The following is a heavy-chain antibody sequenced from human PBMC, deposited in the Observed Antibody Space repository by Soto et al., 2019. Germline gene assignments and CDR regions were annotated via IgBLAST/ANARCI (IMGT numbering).Heavy chain of an antibody. Sequence: EVQLVESGGGLVKPGGSLRLSCAASGFPFSNAWMSWVRQAPGEGLEWVARIKSEGNGGTTDYAAPVEGRLTISREGSKNTPDLKMNNYRTEVTAVYYCPVYDYIWGYYRYRWAFWGQGTLVTVSS. J-gene: IGHJ4*02. D-gene: IGHD3-16*02. V-gene: IGHV3-15*01. CDR1: GFPFSNAW. CDR2: IKSEGNGGTT. CDR3: PVYDYIWGYYRYRWAF.